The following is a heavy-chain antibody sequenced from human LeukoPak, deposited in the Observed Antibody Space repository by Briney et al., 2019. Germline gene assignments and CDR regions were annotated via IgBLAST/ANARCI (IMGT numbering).Heavy chain of an antibody. J-gene: IGHJ3*02. Sequence: PSETLSLTCTVSVGSITGYHWSWIWHPPGKGLEWIGYIYSNESTQYKPSLKSRDTISADTTKNQFSLKITSVSVADTAIYYCTRRNDFDIWGQGTMVTVSS. V-gene: IGHV4-4*08. CDR3: TRRNDFDI. CDR2: IYSNEST. CDR1: VGSITGYH.